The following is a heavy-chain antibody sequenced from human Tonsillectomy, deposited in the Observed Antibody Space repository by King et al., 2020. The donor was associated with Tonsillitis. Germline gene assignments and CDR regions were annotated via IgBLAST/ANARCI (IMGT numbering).Heavy chain of an antibody. V-gene: IGHV3-30-3*01. D-gene: IGHD4-17*01. CDR1: GFTFSNYA. CDR2: ISYDGSNK. J-gene: IGHJ1*01. Sequence: VQLVESGGGVVQPGRSLRLSCAASGFTFSNYAMHWVRQAPGKGLEWVAFISYDGSNKYYADSVKGRFTISRDNSKNTLYLQMNSLRAVDTAVFYCAREEVSRGDYAEYFQHWGQGTLVTVSS. CDR3: AREEVSRGDYAEYFQH.